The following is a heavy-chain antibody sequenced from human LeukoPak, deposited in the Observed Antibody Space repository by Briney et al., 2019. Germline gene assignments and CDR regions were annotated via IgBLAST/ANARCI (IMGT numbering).Heavy chain of an antibody. Sequence: PSETLSLTCAVYGGSFSGYYWSWIRQPPGKGLEWIGEINHSGSTNYNPSLKSRVTISVDTSKNQFSLKLSSVTAADTAVYYCAFSGAIAVAGTFFDYWGQGTLVTVSS. V-gene: IGHV4-34*01. CDR2: INHSGST. J-gene: IGHJ4*02. CDR1: GGSFSGYY. D-gene: IGHD6-19*01. CDR3: AFSGAIAVAGTFFDY.